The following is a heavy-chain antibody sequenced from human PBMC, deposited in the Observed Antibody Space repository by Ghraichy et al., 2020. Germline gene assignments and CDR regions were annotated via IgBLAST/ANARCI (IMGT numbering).Heavy chain of an antibody. CDR3: AKTRKNGYNAVNN. Sequence: GGSLRLSCAASGFTFTNYAMSWVRQAPGKGLEWVSCISGSGIGTYYADSVKGRFTISRDNSKNTVSLQMNSLKAEDTAVYYCAKTRKNGYNAVNNWGQETLVTVSS. CDR1: GFTFTNYA. J-gene: IGHJ4*02. D-gene: IGHD5-24*01. V-gene: IGHV3-23*01. CDR2: ISGSGIGT.